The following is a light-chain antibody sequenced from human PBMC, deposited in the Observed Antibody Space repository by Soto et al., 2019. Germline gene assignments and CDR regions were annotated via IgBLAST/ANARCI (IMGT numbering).Light chain of an antibody. Sequence: EIVLTQSPSTLSLSPGERATLSCRASQSVSSSLTWYQQKPGQAPSLLIYGASSRATGIPARFSGSGSGTEFTLTISSLQSEDFAVYYCQQYNNWPPITFGQGTRLEVK. CDR3: QQYNNWPPIT. CDR1: QSVSSS. J-gene: IGKJ5*01. CDR2: GAS. V-gene: IGKV3-15*01.